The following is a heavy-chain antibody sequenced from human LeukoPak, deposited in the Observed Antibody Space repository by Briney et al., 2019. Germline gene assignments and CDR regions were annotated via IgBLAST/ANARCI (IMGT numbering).Heavy chain of an antibody. CDR3: TRHGESYSDFWTNDF. D-gene: IGHD3-3*01. CDR1: GFAFSASS. CDR2: IRSKTNNYAT. Sequence: PGGSLRLFCAASGFAFSASSMHWVRQASGKGLEWVGRIRSKTNNYATAYAASFKGRFTLSRDDSKNTVYLQLDSLKAEDTAVYYCTRHGESYSDFWTNDFWGQGTLVTVSA. V-gene: IGHV3-73*01. J-gene: IGHJ4*02.